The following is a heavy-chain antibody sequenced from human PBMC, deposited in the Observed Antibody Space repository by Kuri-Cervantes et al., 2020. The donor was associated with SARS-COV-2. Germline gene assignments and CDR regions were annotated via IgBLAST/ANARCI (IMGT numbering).Heavy chain of an antibody. D-gene: IGHD2-2*02. J-gene: IGHJ5*02. CDR2: INYSGST. CDR1: GGSLSGYY. Sequence: SETLSLTCAVYGGSLSGYYGSWIRQPPGKGLEWIGEINYSGSTNYNPSLKSRVTISVDTSKNQFSLKLSSVTAADTAVYYCAREEYCSSTSCYKSSWFDPWGQGTLVTVSS. V-gene: IGHV4-34*01. CDR3: AREEYCSSTSCYKSSWFDP.